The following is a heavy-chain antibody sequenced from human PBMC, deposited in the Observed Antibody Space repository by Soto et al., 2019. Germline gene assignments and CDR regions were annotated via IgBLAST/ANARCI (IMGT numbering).Heavy chain of an antibody. Sequence: PGGSLRLSWAASGFTFSSYGMHWVRQAPGKGLEWVAVIWYDGSNKYYADTVKGRFTISRDNSKNTLYLQMNSLRAEDTAVYYCARDRSSSWFHPSYYYYYGMDVWGQGTTVTVSS. D-gene: IGHD6-13*01. CDR2: IWYDGSNK. CDR1: GFTFSSYG. CDR3: ARDRSSSWFHPSYYYYYGMDV. J-gene: IGHJ6*02. V-gene: IGHV3-33*01.